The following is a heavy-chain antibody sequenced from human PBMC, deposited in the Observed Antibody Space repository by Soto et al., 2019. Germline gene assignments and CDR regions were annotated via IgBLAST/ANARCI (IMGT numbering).Heavy chain of an antibody. CDR3: AREAMIVPDFDY. CDR2: ISSSSSYI. D-gene: IGHD3-22*01. V-gene: IGHV3-21*01. J-gene: IGHJ4*02. Sequence: GGSLRLSCAASGFTFSSCSMNWVRQAPGKGLEWVSSISSSSSYIYYADSVKGRFTISRDNAKNSLYLQMNSLRAEDTAVYYCAREAMIVPDFDYWGQGTLVTVSS. CDR1: GFTFSSCS.